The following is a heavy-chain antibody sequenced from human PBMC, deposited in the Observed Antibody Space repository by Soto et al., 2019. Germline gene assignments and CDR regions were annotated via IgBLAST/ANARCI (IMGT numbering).Heavy chain of an antibody. D-gene: IGHD1-1*01. J-gene: IGHJ3*02. V-gene: IGHV4-34*01. CDR2: MSHSGGT. CDR3: ARVERGTATTVVDAFDI. CDR1: GGFVSSGSYY. Sequence: QVQLQQWGAGLLKPSETLSLTCAVYGGFVSSGSYYWSWIRQPPGKGLEWIGEMSHSGGTHFNPSLKSRVTISVHTAKKQCSVKMTSVTAADTALYYCARVERGTATTVVDAFDIWGPGTMVTVSS.